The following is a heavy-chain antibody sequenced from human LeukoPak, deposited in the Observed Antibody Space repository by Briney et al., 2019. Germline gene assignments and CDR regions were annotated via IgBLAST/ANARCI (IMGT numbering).Heavy chain of an antibody. D-gene: IGHD3-16*01. CDR2: MNPNSGNT. Sequence: GASVKVSCKASGYTFTSYDINWVRQATGQGLEWMGWMNPNSGNTGYAQKLQGRVTMTTDTSTSTAYMELRSLRSDDTAVYYCARLLGGNWFDPWGQGTLVTVSS. CDR1: GYTFTSYD. V-gene: IGHV1-8*01. CDR3: ARLLGGNWFDP. J-gene: IGHJ5*02.